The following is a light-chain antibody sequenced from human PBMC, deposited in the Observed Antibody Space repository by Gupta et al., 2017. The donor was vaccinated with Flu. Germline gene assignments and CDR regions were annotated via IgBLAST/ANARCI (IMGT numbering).Light chain of an antibody. CDR3: EDSMNRGGVV. Sequence: TVVTQEPSLSVSAGRTVTLTCGLSSGSVATSHYPSWYQQNPGQPPLVLIYSTNIRPAGVPDRISGSILGNTAALPTTAAQAEDEGDYYCEDSMNRGGVVFGGGTKLTVL. V-gene: IGLV8-61*01. CDR1: SGSVATSHY. CDR2: STN. J-gene: IGLJ2*01.